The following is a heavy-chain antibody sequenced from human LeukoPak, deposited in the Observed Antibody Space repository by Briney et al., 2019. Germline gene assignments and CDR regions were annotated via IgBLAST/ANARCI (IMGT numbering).Heavy chain of an antibody. CDR1: GFTFSSYA. CDR2: ISYDGSNK. V-gene: IGHV3-30-3*01. Sequence: PGGSLRLSCAASGFTFSSYAMHWVRQAPGKGLEWVAVISYDGSNKYYADSVKGRFTISRDNSKNTLYLQMNSLRAEDTAVYYCERGTDYWGQGTLVTVSS. CDR3: ERGTDY. J-gene: IGHJ4*02.